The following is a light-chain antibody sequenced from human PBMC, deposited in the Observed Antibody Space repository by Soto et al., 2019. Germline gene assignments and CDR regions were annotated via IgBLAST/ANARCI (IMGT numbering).Light chain of an antibody. CDR2: EVS. Sequence: QSVLTQPASVSGSPGQSITISCTGTSSDVGGYNYVSRYQQHPGKAPKLMIYEVSNRPSGVSNRFSGSKSGNTASLTISGLQAEDEADYYCSSYTSSRTLNVVFGGGTQLTVL. CDR3: SSYTSSRTLNVV. J-gene: IGLJ2*01. V-gene: IGLV2-14*01. CDR1: SSDVGGYNY.